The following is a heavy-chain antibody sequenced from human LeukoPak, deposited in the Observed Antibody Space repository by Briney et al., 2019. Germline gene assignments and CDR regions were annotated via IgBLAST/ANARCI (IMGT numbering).Heavy chain of an antibody. CDR3: AREAERLWFGESLDY. D-gene: IGHD3-10*01. J-gene: IGHJ4*02. V-gene: IGHV1-8*01. CDR1: GYTFTSYD. Sequence: GASVKVSCKASGYTFTSYDINWVRQATGQGLEWMGWMNPNSGNTGYAQKFQGRVTMTRDTSISTAYMELSRLRSDDTAVYYCAREAERLWFGESLDYWGQGTLVTVSS. CDR2: MNPNSGNT.